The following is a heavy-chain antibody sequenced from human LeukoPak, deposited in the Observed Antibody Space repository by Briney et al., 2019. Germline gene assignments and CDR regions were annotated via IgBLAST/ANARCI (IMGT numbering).Heavy chain of an antibody. CDR1: GVSISSYY. D-gene: IGHD6-13*01. CDR3: ARGYPEYSSSWYSDYYYYMDV. V-gene: IGHV4-59*12. CDR2: IYYSGST. J-gene: IGHJ6*03. Sequence: SETLSLTCTVSGVSISSYYWSWIRQPPGKGLEWIGYIYYSGSTNYNPSLKSRVTISVDTSKNQFSLKLSSVTAAGTAVYYCARGYPEYSSSWYSDYYYYMDVWGKGTTVTVSS.